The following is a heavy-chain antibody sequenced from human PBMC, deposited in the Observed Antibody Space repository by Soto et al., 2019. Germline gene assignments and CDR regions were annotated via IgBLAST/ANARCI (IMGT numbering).Heavy chain of an antibody. CDR2: ISSSSSYI. V-gene: IGHV3-21*01. D-gene: IGHD5-18*01. CDR1: GFNFSSYS. J-gene: IGHJ4*02. Sequence: GGSLRLSCAASGFNFSSYSINWVRQAPGKGLEWVSSISSSSSYIYYADSVKGRFTISRDNAKNSLYLQMNSLRAEDTAVYYCARDQPGYSYGYGLGYWGQGTLVTVSS. CDR3: ARDQPGYSYGYGLGY.